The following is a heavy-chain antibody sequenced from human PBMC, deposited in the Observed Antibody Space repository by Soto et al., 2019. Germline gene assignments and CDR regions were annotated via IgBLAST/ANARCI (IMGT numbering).Heavy chain of an antibody. V-gene: IGHV3-23*01. D-gene: IGHD3-10*01. CDR3: AKNYGSGSYYNEPFDY. J-gene: IGHJ4*02. CDR1: GFTFSSYA. CDR2: ISGSGGST. Sequence: GGSLRLSCAASGFTFSSYAMSWVRQAPGKGLEWVSAISGSGGSTYYADSVKGRFTISRDNSKNTLNLQMNSLRAEDTAVYYCAKNYGSGSYYNEPFDYWGQGTLVTVSS.